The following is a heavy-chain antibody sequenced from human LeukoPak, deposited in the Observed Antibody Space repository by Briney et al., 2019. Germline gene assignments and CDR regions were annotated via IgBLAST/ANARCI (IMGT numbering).Heavy chain of an antibody. J-gene: IGHJ4*02. Sequence: GGSLRLSCAASGFTFSSYAMSWVRQAPGKGLEWVSAISGSGGSTYYADSVKGRFTISRDNSKTTLYLQMNSLRAEDTAVYYCAKDDYGDYLFGYWGQGTLVTVSS. CDR2: ISGSGGST. CDR1: GFTFSSYA. CDR3: AKDDYGDYLFGY. V-gene: IGHV3-23*01. D-gene: IGHD4-17*01.